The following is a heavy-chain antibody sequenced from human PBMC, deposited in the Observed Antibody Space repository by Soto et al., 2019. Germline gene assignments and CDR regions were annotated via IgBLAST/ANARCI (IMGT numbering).Heavy chain of an antibody. D-gene: IGHD3-3*01. V-gene: IGHV3-21*01. CDR1: GFTFSSYS. J-gene: IGHJ6*02. CDR2: ISSSSSYI. Sequence: GGSLRLSCAASGFTFSSYSMNWVRQAPGKGLEWVSSISSSSSYIYYADSVKGRFTIPRDNAKNSLYLQMNSLRAEDTAVYYCARDILRFLEWLPLDVWGQGTTVTVSS. CDR3: ARDILRFLEWLPLDV.